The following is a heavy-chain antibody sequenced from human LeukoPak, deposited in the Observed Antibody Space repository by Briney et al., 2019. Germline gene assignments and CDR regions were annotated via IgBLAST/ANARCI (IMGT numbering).Heavy chain of an antibody. CDR1: GYNFISYY. CDR2: INPSGGST. J-gene: IGHJ6*02. D-gene: IGHD2-8*01. CDR3: AREDVVLVDAVRYYYYGMDV. Sequence: ASVKVSCKASGYNFISYYMHWVRQAPGQGLEWMGIINPSGGSTSYAQKFQDRVTMTRDTSTSTVYMELSSLKSEDTAVYYCAREDVVLVDAVRYYYYGMDVWGQGTTITVSS. V-gene: IGHV1-46*01.